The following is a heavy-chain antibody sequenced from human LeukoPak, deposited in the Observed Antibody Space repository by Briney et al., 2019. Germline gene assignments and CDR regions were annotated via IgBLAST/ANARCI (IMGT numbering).Heavy chain of an antibody. J-gene: IGHJ4*02. CDR2: ISRSGNDK. CDR3: VRRETVFGVVTNFDY. D-gene: IGHD3-3*01. CDR1: KFIFGDYN. Sequence: GGSLRLSCAASKFIFGDYNMNWVRQAPGKGLEWVSSISRSGNDKYYADSVKGRFTISRDNAKHSLYLQMNGLRAEDTAVYYCVRRETVFGVVTNFDYWGQGVLVTVSS. V-gene: IGHV3-21*01.